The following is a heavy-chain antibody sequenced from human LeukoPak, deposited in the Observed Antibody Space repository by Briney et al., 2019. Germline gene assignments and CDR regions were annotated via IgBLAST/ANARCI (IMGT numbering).Heavy chain of an antibody. CDR3: ARVVVPAENYYYYMDV. Sequence: SETLSLTCTVSGGSISSSSYYWGWIRQPPGKGLEWIGSIYYSGSTYYNPSLKSRVTISVDTSKNQFSLKLSSVTAADTAVYYCARVVVPAENYYYYMDVWGKGTTVTVSS. D-gene: IGHD2-2*01. CDR1: GGSISSSSYY. J-gene: IGHJ6*03. V-gene: IGHV4-39*07. CDR2: IYYSGST.